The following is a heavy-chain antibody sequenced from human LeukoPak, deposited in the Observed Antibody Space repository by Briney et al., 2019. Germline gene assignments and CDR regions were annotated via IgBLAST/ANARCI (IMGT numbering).Heavy chain of an antibody. CDR2: INPNSGGT. CDR3: ARPRARVRGVIAGHWFDP. Sequence: ASVKVSCKASGYTFTGYYMHWVRQAPGQGLEWMGWINPNSGGTNYAQKFQGRVTMTRDTSISTAYMELSRLRSDDTAVYYCARPRARVRGVIAGHWFDPWGQGTLVTVSS. V-gene: IGHV1-2*02. CDR1: GYTFTGYY. D-gene: IGHD3-10*01. J-gene: IGHJ5*02.